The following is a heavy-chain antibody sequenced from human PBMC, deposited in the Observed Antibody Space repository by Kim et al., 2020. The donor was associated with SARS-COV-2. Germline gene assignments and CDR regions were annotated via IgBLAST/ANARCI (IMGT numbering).Heavy chain of an antibody. CDR1: GGSISSSSYY. V-gene: IGHV4-39*01. Sequence: SETLSLTCTVSGGSISSSSYYWGWIRQPPGKGLEWIGSIYYSGSTYYNPSLKSRVTISVDTSKNQFSLKLSSVTAADTAVYYCARQQYYYDSSGYQGDYWGQGTLVTVSS. J-gene: IGHJ4*02. D-gene: IGHD3-22*01. CDR3: ARQQYYYDSSGYQGDY. CDR2: IYYSGST.